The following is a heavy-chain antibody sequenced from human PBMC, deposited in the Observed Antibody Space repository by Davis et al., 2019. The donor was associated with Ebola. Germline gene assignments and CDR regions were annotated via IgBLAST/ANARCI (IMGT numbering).Heavy chain of an antibody. J-gene: IGHJ5*02. CDR2: INPNSGGT. CDR3: ARSAFLYNWFDP. V-gene: IGHV1-2*06. D-gene: IGHD3-3*02. CDR1: GYTFTNYY. Sequence: ASVKASCKASGYTFTNYYMHWVRQAPGQGLEWMGRINPNSGGTNYAQKFQGRVTMTRDTSISTAYMELSRLRSDDTAVYYCARSAFLYNWFDPWGQGTLVTVSS.